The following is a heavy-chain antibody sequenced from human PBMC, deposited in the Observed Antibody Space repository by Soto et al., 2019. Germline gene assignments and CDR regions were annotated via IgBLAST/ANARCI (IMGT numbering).Heavy chain of an antibody. V-gene: IGHV3-53*01. Sequence: GGSLRLSCAALGLTVRGKKYITWVRQAPGKGLEWVSALYDVDGTYYADSAKGRFTISRDNSNNIIYLQMNSLGPDDTAVYYCASWLEREHAYDIWGLGTMVTVSS. CDR1: GLTVRGKKY. CDR2: LYDVDGT. CDR3: ASWLEREHAYDI. J-gene: IGHJ3*02. D-gene: IGHD1-1*01.